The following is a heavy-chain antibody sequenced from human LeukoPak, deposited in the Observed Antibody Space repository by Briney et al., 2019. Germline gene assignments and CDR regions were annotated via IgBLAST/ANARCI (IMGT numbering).Heavy chain of an antibody. CDR2: INYSGDT. J-gene: IGHJ4*02. CDR1: GGSIGSSSFY. CDR3: VRLQAVTGNFDY. D-gene: IGHD1-20*01. Sequence: SETLSLTGTVSGGSIGSSSFYWGWIRQPPGQGLEWIETINYSGDTYYNPSLKSRVTISVASSRNQFSLKLSSVTAADTAVYYCVRLQAVTGNFDYWGQGALVTVSS. V-gene: IGHV4-39*07.